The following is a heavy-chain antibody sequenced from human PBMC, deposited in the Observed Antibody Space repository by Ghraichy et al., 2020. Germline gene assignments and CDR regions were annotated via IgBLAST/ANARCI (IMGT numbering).Heavy chain of an antibody. CDR3: ARITYYYGSGIDY. Sequence: SQTLSLTCAVYGGSFSGYYWSWIRQPPGKGLEWIGEINHSGSTNYNPSLKSRVTISVDTSKNQFSLKLSSVTAADTAVYYCARITYYYGSGIDYWGQGTLVTVSS. D-gene: IGHD3-10*01. V-gene: IGHV4-34*01. CDR1: GGSFSGYY. CDR2: INHSGST. J-gene: IGHJ4*02.